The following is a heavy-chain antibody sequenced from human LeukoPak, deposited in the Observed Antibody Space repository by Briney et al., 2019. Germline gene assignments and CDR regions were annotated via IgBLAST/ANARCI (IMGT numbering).Heavy chain of an antibody. CDR1: GYSISSGYY. V-gene: IGHV4-38-2*02. J-gene: IGHJ6*03. D-gene: IGHD7-27*01. CDR3: ARVTGKYQTDYYMDV. CDR2: IYHSGST. Sequence: SETLSLTCTVSGYSISSGYYWGWIRQPPGKGLEWIGSIYHSGSTYYNPSLKSRVTISVDTSKNQFSLKLSSVTAADTAVYYCARVTGKYQTDYYMDVWGKGTTVTVSS.